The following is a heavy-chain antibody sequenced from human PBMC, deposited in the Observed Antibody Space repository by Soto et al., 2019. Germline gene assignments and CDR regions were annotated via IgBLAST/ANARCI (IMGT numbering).Heavy chain of an antibody. Sequence: SVKVSCKASGFTFTSSAVQWVRQACGQRLEWIGWIVVGSGNTNYAQKFQERVTITRDMSTSTAYMELSSLRSEDTAVYYCAADRCTNGVCYTGYYYYGMDVWGQGTTVTVSS. CDR1: GFTFTSSA. D-gene: IGHD2-8*01. CDR3: AADRCTNGVCYTGYYYYGMDV. J-gene: IGHJ6*02. CDR2: IVVGSGNT. V-gene: IGHV1-58*01.